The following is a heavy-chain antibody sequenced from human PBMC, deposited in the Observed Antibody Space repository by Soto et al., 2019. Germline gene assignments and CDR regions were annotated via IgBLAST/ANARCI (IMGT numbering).Heavy chain of an antibody. Sequence: GGSLRLSCAASGFTFSNAWMSWVRQAPGKGLEWVGRIKSKTDGGTTDYAAPVKGRFTISRDDSKNTLYLQMKSLKTEDTAVYDCTTDHPPRDYGDYVAIRPDYYYYGMDVWGQGTTVTVSS. CDR2: IKSKTDGGTT. CDR1: GFTFSNAW. V-gene: IGHV3-15*01. D-gene: IGHD4-17*01. J-gene: IGHJ6*02. CDR3: TTDHPPRDYGDYVAIRPDYYYYGMDV.